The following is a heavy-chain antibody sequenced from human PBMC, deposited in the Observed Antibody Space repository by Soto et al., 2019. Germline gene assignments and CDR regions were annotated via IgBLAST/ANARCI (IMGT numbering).Heavy chain of an antibody. CDR1: GGSISSGGYY. CDR2: IYYSGST. CDR3: ARRFVSRLRYCSGGSCYCEFDN. D-gene: IGHD2-15*01. Sequence: SETLSLTCTVSGGSISSGGYYWRWIRQHPGKGLEWIGCIYYSGSTYYNPSLKSRVTISVDTSKNQFSLQLSSVTAADTAVDYCARRFVSRLRYCSGGSCYCEFDNWGQGTLVTVSS. V-gene: IGHV4-39*01. J-gene: IGHJ4*02.